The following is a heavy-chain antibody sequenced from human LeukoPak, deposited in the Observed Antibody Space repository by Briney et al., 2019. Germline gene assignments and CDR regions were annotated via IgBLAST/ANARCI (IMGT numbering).Heavy chain of an antibody. CDR2: ISGSGSTI. D-gene: IGHD5-24*01. V-gene: IGHV3-48*03. J-gene: IGHJ3*02. CDR3: ARGGYNYGYAFDI. CDR1: GFTFRSYE. Sequence: GGSLRLSCAASGFTFRSYERNWVRQAPGKGLEWVSYISGSGSTIHYADFVKGRFTISRDNAKHSLFLQMNSLRAEDTAVYYCARGGYNYGYAFDIWGQGTMVTASS.